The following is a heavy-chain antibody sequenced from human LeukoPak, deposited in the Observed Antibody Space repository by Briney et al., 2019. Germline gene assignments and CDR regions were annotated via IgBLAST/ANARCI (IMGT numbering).Heavy chain of an antibody. V-gene: IGHV3-23*01. CDR2: ISGSGGST. CDR1: GFTFSSYA. D-gene: IGHD3-3*01. Sequence: GGSLRLSCAASGFTFSSYAMSWVRQAPGKGLEWVSAISGSGGSTYYADSVKGRFTISRDNSKNTLYLRMNSLRAEDTAVYYCAKAYYDFWSGYYTAHAFDIWGQGTMVTVSS. CDR3: AKAYYDFWSGYYTAHAFDI. J-gene: IGHJ3*02.